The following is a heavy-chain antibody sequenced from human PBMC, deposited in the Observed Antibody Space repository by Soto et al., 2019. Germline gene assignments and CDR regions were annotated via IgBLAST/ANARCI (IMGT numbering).Heavy chain of an antibody. D-gene: IGHD3-22*01. J-gene: IGHJ2*01. CDR2: IIPIFGTA. CDR1: GGTFSSYA. CDR3: ARLTDDSSGRSSNGYFAL. V-gene: IGHV1-69*12. Sequence: QVQLVQSGAEVKKPGSSVKVSCKASGGTFSSYAISWVRQAPGQGLEWMGGIIPIFGTANYAQKFQGRVTITADESTSTAYMELSSLRSEDTAVYYCARLTDDSSGRSSNGYFALWGRGTLVTVSS.